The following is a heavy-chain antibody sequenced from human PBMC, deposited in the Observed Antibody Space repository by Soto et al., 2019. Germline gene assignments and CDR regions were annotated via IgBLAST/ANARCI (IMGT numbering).Heavy chain of an antibody. Sequence: SVKVSCKASGGTFSSYAISWVRQAPGQGLEWMGGIIPIFGTASYAQKFQGRVTITADKSTSTAYMELSSLRSEDTAVYYCARANYDFPINWFDPWGQGTLVTVSS. J-gene: IGHJ5*02. D-gene: IGHD3-3*01. V-gene: IGHV1-69*06. CDR2: IIPIFGTA. CDR3: ARANYDFPINWFDP. CDR1: GGTFSSYA.